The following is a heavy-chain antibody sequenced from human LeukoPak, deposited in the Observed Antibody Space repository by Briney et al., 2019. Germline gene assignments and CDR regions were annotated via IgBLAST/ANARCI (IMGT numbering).Heavy chain of an antibody. J-gene: IGHJ4*02. CDR1: GGSISSSNW. V-gene: IGHV4-4*02. D-gene: IGHD6-13*01. CDR2: IYHSGST. CDR3: AREGAAAGTWYFDY. Sequence: PSETLSLTCAVSGGSISSSNWWSWVRQPPGKGLEWIGEIYHSGSTNYNPSLKSRVTISVDKSKNQFSLKLSSVTAADTAVYYCAREGAAAGTWYFDYWGQGTLVTVSS.